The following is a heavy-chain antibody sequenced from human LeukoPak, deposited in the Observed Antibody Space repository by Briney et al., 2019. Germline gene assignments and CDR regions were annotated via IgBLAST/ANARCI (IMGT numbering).Heavy chain of an antibody. CDR2: IYYSGST. Sequence: SETLSLTCIVSGGSLSSGSYYWSWIRQPPGKGPEWIGYIYYSGSTKYNPSLKSRVTILADTSKNQVSLKLNSVTAADTAVYYCARVVGGTYSMDVWGQGTTVTVSS. V-gene: IGHV4-61*01. J-gene: IGHJ6*02. CDR3: ARVVGGTYSMDV. CDR1: GGSLSSGSYY. D-gene: IGHD1-26*01.